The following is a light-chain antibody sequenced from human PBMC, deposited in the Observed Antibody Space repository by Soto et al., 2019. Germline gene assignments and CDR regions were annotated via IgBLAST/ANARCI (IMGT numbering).Light chain of an antibody. CDR1: SSDVGGYNY. Sequence: QSVLTQPASVSGSPGQSITISCSGTSSDVGGYNYVSWYQQHPGKAPKLLIFEVTSRPSWVSDRFSGSKSANTASLTISGLQPDDEADYYCGSYTARSTPLFGTGTKVTGL. CDR3: GSYTARSTPL. V-gene: IGLV2-14*01. CDR2: EVT. J-gene: IGLJ1*01.